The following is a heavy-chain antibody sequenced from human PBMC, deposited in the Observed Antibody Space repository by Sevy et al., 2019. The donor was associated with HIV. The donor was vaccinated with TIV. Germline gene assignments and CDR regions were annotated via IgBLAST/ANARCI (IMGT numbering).Heavy chain of an antibody. Sequence: GGSLRLSCAASGLTFSVYSMNWVRQAPGKGLEWLSYIGSSGSTIAYPDTLKSRFTISNDKAWSSLFLQMNSLRPEDPAVYYCARDVYYSDGSGYDFEHWRHGTLVTVSS. CDR3: ARDVYYSDGSGYDFEH. CDR1: GLTFSVYS. J-gene: IGHJ4*01. V-gene: IGHV3-48*01. D-gene: IGHD3-22*01. CDR2: IGSSGSTI.